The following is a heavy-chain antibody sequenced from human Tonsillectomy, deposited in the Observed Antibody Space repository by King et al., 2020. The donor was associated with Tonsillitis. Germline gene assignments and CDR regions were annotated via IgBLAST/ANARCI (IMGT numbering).Heavy chain of an antibody. D-gene: IGHD2-15*01. CDR2: IYHSGST. CDR3: ARDLDIVVVVAATGGYFDL. J-gene: IGHJ2*01. CDR1: GGSISSSNW. Sequence: QLQESGPGLVKPSGTLSLTCAVSGGSISSSNWWSWVRQPPGKGLEWIGEIYHSGSTNYNPSLKSRVTISVDKSKNQFSLKLSSVTAADTAGYYCARDLDIVVVVAATGGYFDLWGRGTLVTVSS. V-gene: IGHV4-4*02.